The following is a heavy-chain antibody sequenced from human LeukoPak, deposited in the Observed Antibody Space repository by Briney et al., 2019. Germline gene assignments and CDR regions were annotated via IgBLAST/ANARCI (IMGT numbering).Heavy chain of an antibody. J-gene: IGHJ4*02. D-gene: IGHD3-22*01. CDR3: ARPHGDTYYYDSSGYPFDY. CDR1: GYTFTGYY. CDR2: INPNSGGT. Sequence: ASVKVSCKASGYTFTGYYMHWVRQAPGQGLEWMGWINPNSGGTNYAQKFQGRVTMTRDMSISTAYMELSRLRSDDTAVYYCARPHGDTYYYDSSGYPFDYWGQGTLVTVSS. V-gene: IGHV1-2*02.